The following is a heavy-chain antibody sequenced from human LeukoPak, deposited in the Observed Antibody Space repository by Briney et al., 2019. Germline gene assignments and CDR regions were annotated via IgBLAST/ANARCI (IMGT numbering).Heavy chain of an antibody. CDR3: ARRGSCSSSSCQPIDH. CDR2: ISAHNGNT. CDR1: GYTFTSFV. D-gene: IGHD2-2*01. J-gene: IGHJ4*02. V-gene: IGHV1-18*01. Sequence: ASVKVSCKASGYTFTSFVISWVRQAPGQGLEWMGWISAHNGNTNYAQNLQDRVTMTTDTSTSTAYMEVRNLRSDDTAVYYCARRGSCSSSSCQPIDHWGQGTLVIVSS.